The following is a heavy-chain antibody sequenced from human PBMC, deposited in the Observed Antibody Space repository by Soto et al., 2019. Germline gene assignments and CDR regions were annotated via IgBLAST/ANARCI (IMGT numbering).Heavy chain of an antibody. Sequence: EVQLVESGGGLVQPGGSLRLSCAASGLTFSSFDMHWVRQATGKGLEWVSGIGGGGDTYYPGSVKGRFTISRENAKNSLYLQMNSLRAGDTAVYYCVTGRPTHWYSWGQGTLVTVSS. D-gene: IGHD1-20*01. CDR1: GLTFSSFD. CDR2: IGGGGDT. V-gene: IGHV3-13*01. J-gene: IGHJ5*02. CDR3: VTGRPTHWYS.